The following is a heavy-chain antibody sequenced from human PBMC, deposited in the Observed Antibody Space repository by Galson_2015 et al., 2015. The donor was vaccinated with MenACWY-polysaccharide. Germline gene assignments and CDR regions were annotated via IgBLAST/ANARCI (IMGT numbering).Heavy chain of an antibody. CDR1: GGSISSGSYY. Sequence: TLSLTCTVSGGSISSGSYYWSWIRQPAGKGLEWIGRIYTSGSTNYNPSLKSRVTISVDTSKNQFSLKLSSVTAADTAVYYCGRASYCSGGSCYISDYFDYWGQGTLVTVSS. V-gene: IGHV4-61*02. CDR3: GRASYCSGGSCYISDYFDY. J-gene: IGHJ4*02. D-gene: IGHD2-15*01. CDR2: IYTSGST.